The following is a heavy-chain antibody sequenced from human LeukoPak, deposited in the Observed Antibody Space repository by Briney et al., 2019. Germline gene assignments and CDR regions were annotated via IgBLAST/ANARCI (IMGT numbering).Heavy chain of an antibody. Sequence: PGRSLRLSCAASGFTFDDYAMHWVRQAPGKGLEWVSGISWNSGSIGYADSVKGRFTISRDNAKNSLYLQMNSLRAEDTAVYYCARERGGYCSSTSCSRAFDIWGQGTMVTVSS. D-gene: IGHD2-2*01. J-gene: IGHJ3*02. CDR3: ARERGGYCSSTSCSRAFDI. CDR1: GFTFDDYA. V-gene: IGHV3-9*01. CDR2: ISWNSGSI.